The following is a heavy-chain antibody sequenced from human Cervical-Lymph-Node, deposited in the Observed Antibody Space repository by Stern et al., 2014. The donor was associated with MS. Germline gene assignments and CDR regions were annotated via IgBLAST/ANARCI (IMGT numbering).Heavy chain of an antibody. V-gene: IGHV1-8*01. CDR2: MNPNNANT. CDR1: GYTFINYD. J-gene: IGHJ6*02. CDR3: VRGGLSYGYGLDA. Sequence: VQLVESGSQVRKPGASVKVSCQASGYTFINYDIFWVRQATGQGLEWMGWMNPNNANTGHAQKFQGRVTMTRNTSISTAYMELSGLRSDDTAVYYCVRGGLSYGYGLDAWGQGTAVIVSS. D-gene: IGHD3-16*01.